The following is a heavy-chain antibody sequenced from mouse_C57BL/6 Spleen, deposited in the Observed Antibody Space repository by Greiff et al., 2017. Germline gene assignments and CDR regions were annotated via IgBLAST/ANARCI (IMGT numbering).Heavy chain of an antibody. CDR3: SSERDGTDYYAMAY. Sequence: QVQLQQPGAELVKPGASVKLSCKASGYTFTSYWMHWVKQRPGRGLEWIGRIDPDSGGTKYNEKFKSKATMTVDKPSSTAYMQLSSLTSEDSAVYSCSSERDGTDYYAMAYWGQGTSVTASS. V-gene: IGHV1-72*01. D-gene: IGHD3-3*01. CDR1: GYTFTSYW. CDR2: IDPDSGGT. J-gene: IGHJ4*01.